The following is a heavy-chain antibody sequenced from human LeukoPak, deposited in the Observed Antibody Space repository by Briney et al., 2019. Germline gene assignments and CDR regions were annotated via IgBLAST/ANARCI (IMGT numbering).Heavy chain of an antibody. CDR1: GFTFSDYY. J-gene: IGHJ4*02. CDR3: ARHGYSKSFDY. Sequence: KSGGSLRLSCAASGFTFSDYYMSWIRQAPGKGLEWISYISNSASYTNNADSVKGRFTISRDNAKNSLYLQMNSLRAEDTAEYYCARHGYSKSFDYWGQGTLVTVSS. V-gene: IGHV3-11*03. D-gene: IGHD5-24*01. CDR2: ISNSASYT.